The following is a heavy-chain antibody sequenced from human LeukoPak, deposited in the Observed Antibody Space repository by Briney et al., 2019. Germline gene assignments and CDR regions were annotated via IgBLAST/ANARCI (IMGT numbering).Heavy chain of an antibody. J-gene: IGHJ4*02. D-gene: IGHD3-10*01. CDR3: GRRRDLVDY. Sequence: CLRLSCAASGFTFDDYAMHWVRQAPGKGLEWVSGIRWNSGSIGYADSVKGRFTISRDNAKNSLYLQMSSLRAEGTAVYYCGRRRDLVDYWGQGTLVTVSS. CDR1: GFTFDDYA. V-gene: IGHV3-9*01. CDR2: IRWNSGSI.